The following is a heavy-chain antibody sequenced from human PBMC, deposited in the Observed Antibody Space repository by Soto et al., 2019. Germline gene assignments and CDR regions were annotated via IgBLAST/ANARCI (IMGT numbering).Heavy chain of an antibody. CDR1: GGSISSSSYY. D-gene: IGHD4-17*01. CDR2: IYYSGST. Sequence: SETLSLTCTVSGGSISSSSYYWGWVRQPPGKGLEWIGSIYYSGSTYYNPSLKSRVTISVDTSKNQFSLKLSSVTAADTAVYYCARRSKTYGDFDYWGQGTLVTVSS. V-gene: IGHV4-39*01. CDR3: ARRSKTYGDFDY. J-gene: IGHJ4*02.